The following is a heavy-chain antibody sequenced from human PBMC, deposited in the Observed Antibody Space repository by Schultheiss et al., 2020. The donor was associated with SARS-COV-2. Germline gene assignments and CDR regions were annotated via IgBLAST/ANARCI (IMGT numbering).Heavy chain of an antibody. J-gene: IGHJ6*02. CDR1: GGTFSSYT. V-gene: IGHV1-2*02. CDR3: ARVHPGYYGMDV. CDR2: INPNSGGT. Sequence: ASVKVSCKASGGTFSSYTISWVRQAPGQGLEWMGWINPNSGGTNYAQKFQGRVTMTRDTSISTAYMELSRLRSDDTAVYYCARVHPGYYGMDVWGQGTTVTVSS.